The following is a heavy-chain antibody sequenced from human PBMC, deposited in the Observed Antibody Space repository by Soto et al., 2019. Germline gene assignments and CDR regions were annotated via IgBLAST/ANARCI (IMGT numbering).Heavy chain of an antibody. CDR2: INHSGST. CDR3: AREGGYNFLAAGNDGFDH. CDR1: GGSFSGYY. Sequence: PSETLSLTCAVYGGSFSGYYLSWIRQPPGKGLEWIGEINHSGSTNYNPSLKSRFTISVDTSKNQFSLKLSSVTAADTAVYYCAREGGYNFLAAGNDGFDHWGQGTLVTVSS. V-gene: IGHV4-34*01. D-gene: IGHD5-12*01. J-gene: IGHJ5*02.